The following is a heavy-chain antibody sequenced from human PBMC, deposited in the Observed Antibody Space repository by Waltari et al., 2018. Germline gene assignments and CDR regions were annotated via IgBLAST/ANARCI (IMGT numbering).Heavy chain of an antibody. V-gene: IGHV3-23*01. CDR1: GFTFSSYA. D-gene: IGHD3-3*01. Sequence: EVQLLESGGGLVQPGGSLRLSCAASGFTFSSYAMSWVRQAPGKGLEWVSAISGSGGSTYYADYVKGRFTISRDKSKNTMYLQMNSLRAEDTAVYYCAKRIWSGSGPLDVWGNGTTVTISS. CDR3: AKRIWSGSGPLDV. J-gene: IGHJ6*04. CDR2: ISGSGGST.